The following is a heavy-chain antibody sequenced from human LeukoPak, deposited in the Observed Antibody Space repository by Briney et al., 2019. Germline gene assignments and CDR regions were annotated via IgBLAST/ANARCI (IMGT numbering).Heavy chain of an antibody. CDR2: ISYDGSNK. CDR1: GFTFSSYA. J-gene: IGHJ6*03. Sequence: GRSLRLSCAASGFTFSSYAMHWVRQAPGKGLEWVAVISYDGSNKYYADSVKGRFTISGDNSKNTLYLQMNSLRAEDTAVYYWARDLYYYYYYMDVWGKGTTVTVSS. V-gene: IGHV3-30*04. CDR3: ARDLYYYYYYMDV.